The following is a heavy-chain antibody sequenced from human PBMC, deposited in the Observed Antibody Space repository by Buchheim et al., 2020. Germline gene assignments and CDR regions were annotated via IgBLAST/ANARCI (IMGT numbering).Heavy chain of an antibody. D-gene: IGHD6-13*01. Sequence: QLQLQESGPGLVKPSETLSLTCTVSGGSISSSSYYWGWIRQPPGKGLEWIGSIYYSGSTYYNPSLKSRVTISVDTSKNQFSLKLSSVTAADTAVYYCARRGTGYSSSWYPYYYYGMDVWGQGTT. V-gene: IGHV4-39*01. CDR2: IYYSGST. CDR3: ARRGTGYSSSWYPYYYYGMDV. J-gene: IGHJ6*02. CDR1: GGSISSSSYY.